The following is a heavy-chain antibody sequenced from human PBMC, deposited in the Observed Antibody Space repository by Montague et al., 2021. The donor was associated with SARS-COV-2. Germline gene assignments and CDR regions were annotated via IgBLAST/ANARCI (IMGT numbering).Heavy chain of an antibody. J-gene: IGHJ6*02. CDR1: GGSISGYY. V-gene: IGHV4-59*01. CDR2: IYYSGST. CDR3: ARLLRSCTNGVGRAYYYYAMDV. Sequence: SETLSLTCTVSGGSISGYYWSWIRQPPGKGLEWIGYIYYSGSTKXXPFLESRVTVSVDRSKNQVSLKLSSVTAADTAVYYCARLLRSCTNGVGRAYYYYAMDVWGQGTTVTVSS. D-gene: IGHD2-8*01.